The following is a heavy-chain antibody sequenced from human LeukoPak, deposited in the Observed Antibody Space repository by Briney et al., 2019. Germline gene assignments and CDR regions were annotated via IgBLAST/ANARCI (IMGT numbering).Heavy chain of an antibody. J-gene: IGHJ4*02. CDR3: ARGRYCSGGSCYFVYDY. CDR1: GGSFSGYY. D-gene: IGHD2-15*01. Sequence: PPETLSLTCAVYGGSFSGYYWSWIRQPPGKGLEWIGEINHSGSTNYNPSLKSRVTISVDTSKNQFSLKLSSVTAADTAVYYCARGRYCSGGSCYFVYDYWGQGTLVTVSS. CDR2: INHSGST. V-gene: IGHV4-34*01.